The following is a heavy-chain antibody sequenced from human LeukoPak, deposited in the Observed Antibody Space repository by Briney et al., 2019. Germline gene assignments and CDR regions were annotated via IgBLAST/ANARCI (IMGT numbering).Heavy chain of an antibody. CDR1: GFTFSEHC. CDR3: IRVRTGSESDY. V-gene: IGHV3-72*01. CDR2: SRNKAKSYTT. Sequence: GGSLRLSCAASGFTFSEHCMDWVRQAPGKGLEWVGRSRNKAKSYTTEYAASVKGRFTISRDDSQNSVYLQMNSLKTEDTAVYYCIRVRTGSESDYWGQGILVTVSS. J-gene: IGHJ4*02. D-gene: IGHD1-26*01.